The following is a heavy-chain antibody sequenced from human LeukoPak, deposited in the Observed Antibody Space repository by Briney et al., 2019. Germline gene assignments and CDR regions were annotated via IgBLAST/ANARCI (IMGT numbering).Heavy chain of an antibody. CDR2: ITNSADST. V-gene: IGHV3-23*01. CDR3: AKAIGYSNETYYFDY. J-gene: IGHJ4*02. D-gene: IGHD4-11*01. CDR1: GFTFSSYA. Sequence: GGSLRLSCAASGFTFSSYAMSWVRQAPGKGLEWVSAITNSADSTYYADSVKGRFTISRDNSKNTLYQHTNSLRAEDTAIYYCAKAIGYSNETYYFDYWGQGTLVTVSS.